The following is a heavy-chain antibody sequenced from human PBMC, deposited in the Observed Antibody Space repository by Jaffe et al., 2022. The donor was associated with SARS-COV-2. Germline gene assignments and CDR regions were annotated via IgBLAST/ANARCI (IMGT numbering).Heavy chain of an antibody. Sequence: EVQLVESGGGLVQPGGSLRLSCSASGVTFSRYAMHWVRQTPGQGLEYVSAITGNGDSTFYADSVKGRFTISRDNSKNTVYLQMTSLRPEDTAVYYCVKGGAHRIYYYYTMDVWGQGTTVTVSS. CDR3: VKGGAHRIYYYYTMDV. D-gene: IGHD3-16*01. CDR1: GVTFSRYA. J-gene: IGHJ6*02. CDR2: ITGNGDST. V-gene: IGHV3-64D*09.